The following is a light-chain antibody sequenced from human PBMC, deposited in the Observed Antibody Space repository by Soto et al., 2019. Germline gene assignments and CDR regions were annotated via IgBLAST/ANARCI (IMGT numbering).Light chain of an antibody. J-gene: IGKJ1*01. CDR1: QSVDSNF. CDR3: QQYGSSRT. V-gene: IGKV3-20*01. Sequence: EIVLTQSPGTLSLSPGERATLSCRASQSVDSNFLAWYQQRPGQAPRLLIYGASSRATGIPDRFSGSGSGTDFTLTISRLEPEDFAVYYCQQYGSSRTFGQGTKV. CDR2: GAS.